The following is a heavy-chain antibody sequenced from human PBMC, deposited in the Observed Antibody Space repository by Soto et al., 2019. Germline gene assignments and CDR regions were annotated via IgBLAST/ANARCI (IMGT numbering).Heavy chain of an antibody. CDR1: GYTFTSYA. V-gene: IGHV1-3*01. J-gene: IGHJ5*02. Sequence: ASVKVSCKASGYTFTSYAMHWVRQAPGQRLEWMGWINAGNGNTKYSQKFQGRVTITRDTSASTAYMELSSLRSEDTAVYYCAREGPKSSGWPNWFAPWGKETRITFSS. D-gene: IGHD6-19*01. CDR2: INAGNGNT. CDR3: AREGPKSSGWPNWFAP.